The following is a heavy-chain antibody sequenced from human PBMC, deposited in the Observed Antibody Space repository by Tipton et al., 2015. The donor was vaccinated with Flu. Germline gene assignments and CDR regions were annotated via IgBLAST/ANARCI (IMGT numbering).Heavy chain of an antibody. CDR1: GFTFNSYE. CDR3: TRGFIRLCDY. CDR2: ITPSGSTK. V-gene: IGHV3-48*03. Sequence: SLRLSCAVSGFTFNSYEMNWVRQAPGKGLEWVSHITPSGSTKYYADTVRGRFTISRDNAKNSLHLQMNSLGAEDTAVYYCTRGFIRLCDYWGQGTLVSVSS. D-gene: IGHD3-16*02. J-gene: IGHJ4*02.